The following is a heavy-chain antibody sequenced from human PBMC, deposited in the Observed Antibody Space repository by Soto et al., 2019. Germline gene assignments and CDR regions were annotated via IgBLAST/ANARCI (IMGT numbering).Heavy chain of an antibody. CDR1: GFSLSNAGMG. V-gene: IGHV2-26*01. Sequence: QVTLKESGPVLVKPTETLTLTCTVSGFSLSNAGMGVSWIRQPPGKALEWLAHIFSNDERRFSTSLKNRLTISKDTFKSQVVLIMTNMDPVDTATYYCAQTEDGGRSRTPAGWFDAWGQGTLLTVSS. D-gene: IGHD2-15*01. CDR2: IFSNDER. J-gene: IGHJ5*02. CDR3: AQTEDGGRSRTPAGWFDA.